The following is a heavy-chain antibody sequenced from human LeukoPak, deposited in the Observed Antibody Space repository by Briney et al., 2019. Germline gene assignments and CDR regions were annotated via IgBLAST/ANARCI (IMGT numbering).Heavy chain of an antibody. V-gene: IGHV3-66*01. CDR3: ARDPGYCSGGSCYSFLY. J-gene: IGHJ4*02. Sequence: GGSLRLSCAASGFTVSSNYMSWVRQAPGKGLEWVSVIYSGGSTYYAGSVKGRFNISRDNSKNTLYLQMNSLRAEDTAVYYCARDPGYCSGGSCYSFLYWGQGTLVTVSS. CDR2: IYSGGST. CDR1: GFTVSSNY. D-gene: IGHD2-15*01.